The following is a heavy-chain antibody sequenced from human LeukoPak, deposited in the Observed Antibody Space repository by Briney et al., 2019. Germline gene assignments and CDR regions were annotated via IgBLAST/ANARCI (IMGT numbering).Heavy chain of an antibody. CDR1: GYSISSGYY. CDR3: ARAPGYWD. CDR2: IYHSGST. D-gene: IGHD5-18*01. V-gene: IGHV4-38-2*02. Sequence: SETLSLTCTVSGYSISSGYYWGWIRQPPGKGLEWIGSIYHSGSTYYNPSLKSRVTISVDTSKNQFSLKLSSVTAADTAVYYCARAPGYWDWGQGTLVTVSS. J-gene: IGHJ4*02.